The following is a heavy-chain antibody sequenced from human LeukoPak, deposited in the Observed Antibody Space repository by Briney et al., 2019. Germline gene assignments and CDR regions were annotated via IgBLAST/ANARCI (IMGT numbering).Heavy chain of an antibody. CDR3: AGEVVYIAAAGTQIDNFDY. D-gene: IGHD6-13*01. J-gene: IGHJ4*02. CDR1: GGSFSGYY. CDR2: INHSGST. Sequence: SETLSLTCAVYGGSFSGYYWSWIRQPPGKGLEWIGEINHSGSTNYNPSLKSRVTISVDTSKNQFSLKLSSVTAADTAVYYCAGEVVYIAAAGTQIDNFDYWGQGTLVTVSS. V-gene: IGHV4-34*01.